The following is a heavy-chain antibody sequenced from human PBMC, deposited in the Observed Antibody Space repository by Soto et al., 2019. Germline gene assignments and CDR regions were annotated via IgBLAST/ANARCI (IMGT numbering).Heavy chain of an antibody. V-gene: IGHV3-23*01. D-gene: IGHD4-17*01. J-gene: IGHJ4*02. CDR2: ISGSGGST. Sequence: EVQRLESGGGLVQPGGSLRLSCAASGFTFSSYAMSWVRQAPGKGLEWVAAISGSGGSTYYADSVKGRFTISRDNSKNTLYLQMNSLRAEDTAVYYCAKGQDYGDFTDYWGQGTLVTVSS. CDR1: GFTFSSYA. CDR3: AKGQDYGDFTDY.